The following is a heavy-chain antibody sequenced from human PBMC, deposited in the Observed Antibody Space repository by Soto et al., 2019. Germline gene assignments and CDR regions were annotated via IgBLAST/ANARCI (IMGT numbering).Heavy chain of an antibody. CDR2: SIPILGTA. D-gene: IGHD1-26*01. J-gene: IGHJ4*02. Sequence: SSVQVSCKASGGTFSSYAISWVRQAPGQGLEWMGGSIPILGTATYAQKFQGRVTITADESTSTAYMELSSLRSEDTAVYYCARGGSLAEYFDYWGQGTLVTVSS. CDR3: ARGGSLAEYFDY. V-gene: IGHV1-69*13. CDR1: GGTFSSYA.